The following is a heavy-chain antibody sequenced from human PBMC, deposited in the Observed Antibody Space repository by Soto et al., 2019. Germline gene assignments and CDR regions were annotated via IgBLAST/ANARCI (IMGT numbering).Heavy chain of an antibody. CDR1: GGSISSYY. J-gene: IGHJ4*02. CDR2: IYYSGST. Sequence: SETLSLTCTVSGGSISSYYWSWIRQPPGKGLEWIGYIYYSGSTNYNPSLKSRVTISVDTSKNQFSLKLSSVTAADTAVYYCARRYSSSWYNRTSYFDYWGQGTLVTVSS. D-gene: IGHD6-13*01. CDR3: ARRYSSSWYNRTSYFDY. V-gene: IGHV4-59*01.